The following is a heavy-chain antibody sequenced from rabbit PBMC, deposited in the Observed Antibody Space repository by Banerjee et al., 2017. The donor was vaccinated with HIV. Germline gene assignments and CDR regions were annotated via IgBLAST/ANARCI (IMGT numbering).Heavy chain of an antibody. CDR2: IYAGSSGST. J-gene: IGHJ4*01. V-gene: IGHV1S40*01. CDR3: ARACDASGYYKAFNL. CDR1: GFSFSSSYW. Sequence: QSLEESGGDLVKPGASLTLTCTASGFSFSSSYWICWVRQAPGKGLEWIGCIYAGSSGSTYYANWAKGRFTVSKTSSTTVTLQVTSLTGADTATYFCARACDASGYYKAFNLWGQGTLVTVS. D-gene: IGHD1-1*01.